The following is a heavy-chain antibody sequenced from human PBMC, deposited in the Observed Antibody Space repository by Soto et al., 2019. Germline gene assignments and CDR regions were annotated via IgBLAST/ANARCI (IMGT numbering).Heavy chain of an antibody. D-gene: IGHD3-10*01. Sequence: GGSLRLSCAASGFTFSSYGMHWVRQAPGKGLEWVAVIWYDGSNKYYADSVKGRFTISRDNSKNTLYLQMNSLRAEDTAVYYCARGTGSYYVSYYYYGMDVWGQGTTVTVSS. CDR3: ARGTGSYYVSYYYYGMDV. CDR1: GFTFSSYG. J-gene: IGHJ6*02. V-gene: IGHV3-33*01. CDR2: IWYDGSNK.